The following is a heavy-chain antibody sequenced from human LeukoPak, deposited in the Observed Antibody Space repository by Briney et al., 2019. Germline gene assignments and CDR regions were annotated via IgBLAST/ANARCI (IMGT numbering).Heavy chain of an antibody. CDR3: AREGNYYDSSGYNGKGRELNYFDY. Sequence: ASVKVSCKASGYTFTGYYMHWVRQAPGQGLEWMGRINPNSGGTNYAQKFQGRVTMTRDTSISTAYMELSRLRSDDTAVYYCAREGNYYDSSGYNGKGRELNYFDYWGQGTLVTVSS. CDR2: INPNSGGT. V-gene: IGHV1-2*06. CDR1: GYTFTGYY. D-gene: IGHD3-22*01. J-gene: IGHJ4*02.